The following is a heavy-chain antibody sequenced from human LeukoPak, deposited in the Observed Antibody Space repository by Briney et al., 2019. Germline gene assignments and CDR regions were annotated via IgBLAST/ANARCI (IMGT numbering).Heavy chain of an antibody. CDR1: GFTFGDYA. D-gene: IGHD3-22*01. J-gene: IGHJ3*02. CDR3: TRVSEPRDSSGYYHHRFGGAFDI. CDR2: IRSKAYGGTT. Sequence: KPGRSLRLSCTASGFTFGDYAMSWFRQAPGKGLEWVGFIRSKAYGGTTEYAASVKGRFTISRDDSKSIAYLQMNSLKTEDTAVYYCTRVSEPRDSSGYYHHRFGGAFDIWGQGTMVTVSS. V-gene: IGHV3-49*05.